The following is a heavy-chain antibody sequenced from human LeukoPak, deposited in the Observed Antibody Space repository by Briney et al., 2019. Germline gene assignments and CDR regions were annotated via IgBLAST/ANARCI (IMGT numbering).Heavy chain of an antibody. CDR2: IYSGGST. CDR3: ARSWELLVFDP. V-gene: IGHV3-53*01. D-gene: IGHD1-26*01. CDR1: GFTVSSNY. J-gene: IGHJ5*02. Sequence: GGSLRLSCAASGFTVSSNYMSWVRQAPGKGLEWVSVIYSGGSTYYADSVKGRFTISRGNSKNTLYLQMNSLRAEDTAVYYCARSWELLVFDPWGQGTLVTVSS.